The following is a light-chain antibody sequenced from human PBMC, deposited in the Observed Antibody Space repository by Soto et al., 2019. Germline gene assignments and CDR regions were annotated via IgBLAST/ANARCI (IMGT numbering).Light chain of an antibody. V-gene: IGKV2-28*01. J-gene: IGKJ2*01. CDR3: MQAAQTPPYT. CDR2: LGS. CDR1: QSLLVSNGYSY. Sequence: DIVMTQSPLSLPVTPGEPASISCRSSQSLLVSNGYSYLDWYLQKPGQSPQLLIYLGSNRASGVPDRFSGSGSGTYFTLKISRVEAEDVGVYYCMQAAQTPPYTFGQGTKLEIK.